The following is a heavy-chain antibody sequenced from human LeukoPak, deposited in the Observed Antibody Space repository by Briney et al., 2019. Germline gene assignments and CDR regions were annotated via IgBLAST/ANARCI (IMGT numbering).Heavy chain of an antibody. Sequence: GGSLRLSCAASGFTFSNAWMNWVRQTPGKGLEWVARIKSKPAGETTTYAAPVKGRFTISRDDSRNTLYLQMNSLKTEDTAVYYCTTCGGDCFLNYWGQGTLVTVSS. CDR2: IKSKPAGETT. CDR3: TTCGGDCFLNY. CDR1: GFTFSNAW. J-gene: IGHJ4*02. D-gene: IGHD2-21*02. V-gene: IGHV3-15*01.